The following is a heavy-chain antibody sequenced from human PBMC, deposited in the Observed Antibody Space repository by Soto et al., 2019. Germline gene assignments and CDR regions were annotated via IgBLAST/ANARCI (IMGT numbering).Heavy chain of an antibody. D-gene: IGHD6-13*01. CDR1: GFTFDDYA. Sequence: GGSLRLSCAASGFTFDDYAMHWVRQAPGKGLEWVSGINWNSGTVAYADSVRGRFTISRDNAKNSLYLQMNSLRAEDTALYYCAKDGGIQLRGRFDPWGQGTLVTVSS. J-gene: IGHJ5*02. CDR2: INWNSGTV. V-gene: IGHV3-9*01. CDR3: AKDGGIQLRGRFDP.